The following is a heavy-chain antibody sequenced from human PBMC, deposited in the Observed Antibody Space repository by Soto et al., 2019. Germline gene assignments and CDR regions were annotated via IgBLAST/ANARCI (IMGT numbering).Heavy chain of an antibody. Sequence: GGSLSLSCAASGFTFSSYSMNWVRQAPGKGLEWVSYISSSSSTIYYADSVKGRLTISRDNAKNSLYLQMNSLRDEDTAVYYCARVRAPTGQIWQLVEGLDYWGQGTLVTVS. CDR3: ARVRAPTGQIWQLVEGLDY. J-gene: IGHJ4*02. CDR1: GFTFSSYS. V-gene: IGHV3-48*02. CDR2: ISSSSSTI. D-gene: IGHD6-6*01.